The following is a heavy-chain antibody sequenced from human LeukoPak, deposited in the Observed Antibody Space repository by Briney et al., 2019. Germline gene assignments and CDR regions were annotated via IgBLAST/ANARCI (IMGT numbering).Heavy chain of an antibody. V-gene: IGHV1-69*13. Sequence: SVKVSCKASGCTFSSYAISWVRQAPGQGLEWMGGIIPIFSTANYAQKFQGRVTITADESTSTAYMELSSLRSEDTAVYYCARARHYDSSSFDYWGQGTLVTVSS. CDR3: ARARHYDSSSFDY. CDR1: GCTFSSYA. J-gene: IGHJ4*02. D-gene: IGHD3-22*01. CDR2: IIPIFSTA.